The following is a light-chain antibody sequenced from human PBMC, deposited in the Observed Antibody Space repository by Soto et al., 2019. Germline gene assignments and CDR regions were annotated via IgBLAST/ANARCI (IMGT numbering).Light chain of an antibody. CDR1: SSNIGGNP. CDR2: SKN. J-gene: IGLJ1*01. CDR3: ASWDDSLDGYV. V-gene: IGLV1-44*01. Sequence: QSVLTQPSSASGTPGQRVTISCSGSSSNIGGNPVNWYQQLPGTAPKLLIYSKNQRPSGVPDRFSGSKSGTSASLAISGLQSDDDADYYCASWDDSLDGYVFGTGTKLTVL.